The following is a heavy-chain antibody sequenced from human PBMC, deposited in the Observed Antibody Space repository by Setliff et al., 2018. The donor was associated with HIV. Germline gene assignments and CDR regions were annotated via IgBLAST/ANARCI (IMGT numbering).Heavy chain of an antibody. CDR3: ASLFRLSGFWTSFLPDY. CDR1: GDSVSRSNYY. J-gene: IGHJ4*02. D-gene: IGHD3-3*01. V-gene: IGHV4-39*01. Sequence: PSETLSLTCTVSGDSVSRSNYYWAWIRQPPGKGLEWIGSIDYNEITYYNPSLKSRVTLSVDTPKNQFSLYLSSVTASDTAVYYCASLFRLSGFWTSFLPDYWGQGILVTVSS. CDR2: IDYNEIT.